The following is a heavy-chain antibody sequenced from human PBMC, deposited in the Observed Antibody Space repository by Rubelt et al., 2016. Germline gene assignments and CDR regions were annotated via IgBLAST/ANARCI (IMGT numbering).Heavy chain of an antibody. D-gene: IGHD3-22*01. Sequence: QVQLVQSGAEVKKPGSSVKVSCKASGGTFSSYAISWVRQAPGQGLEWMGRIIPILGIANYAQKFQGRVTITADKSTSTAYMELSSVRSEDTAVYYCARDRLLDDSSGGDAFDIWGQGTMVTVSS. CDR3: ARDRLLDDSSGGDAFDI. V-gene: IGHV1-69*04. J-gene: IGHJ3*02. CDR1: GGTFSSYA. CDR2: IIPILGIA.